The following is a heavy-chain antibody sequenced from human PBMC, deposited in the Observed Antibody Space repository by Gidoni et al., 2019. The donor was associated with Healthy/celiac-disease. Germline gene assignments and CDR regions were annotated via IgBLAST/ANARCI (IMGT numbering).Heavy chain of an antibody. Sequence: QVQLVESGGGVVQPGRSLRLSCAASGFTFSSYGMHWVRQAPGKGLEWVAVISYDGSNKYYADSVKGRFTISRDNSKNTLYLQMNSLRAEDTAVYYCAKDRGDYGDYSDWYFDLWGRGTLVTVSS. CDR3: AKDRGDYGDYSDWYFDL. CDR1: GFTFSSYG. D-gene: IGHD4-17*01. J-gene: IGHJ2*01. CDR2: ISYDGSNK. V-gene: IGHV3-30*18.